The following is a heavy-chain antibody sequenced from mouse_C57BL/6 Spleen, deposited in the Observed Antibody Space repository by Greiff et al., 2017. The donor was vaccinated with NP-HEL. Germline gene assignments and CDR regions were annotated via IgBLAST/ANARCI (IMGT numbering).Heavy chain of an antibody. Sequence: QVQLKESGPGLVAPSQSLSITCTVSGFSLTSYAISWVRQPPGKGLEWLGVIWTGGGTNYNSALKSRLSISKDNSKSQVFLKMNSLQTDDTARYYCARKGIYYGYDGKDYYAMDYWGQGTSVTVSS. V-gene: IGHV2-9-1*01. D-gene: IGHD2-2*01. CDR1: GFSLTSYA. CDR2: IWTGGGT. J-gene: IGHJ4*01. CDR3: ARKGIYYGYDGKDYYAMDY.